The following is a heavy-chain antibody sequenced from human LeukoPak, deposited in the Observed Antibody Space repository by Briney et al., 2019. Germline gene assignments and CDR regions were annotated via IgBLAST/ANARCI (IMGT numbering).Heavy chain of an antibody. J-gene: IGHJ4*02. CDR2: FDPEDGET. Sequence: ASVKVSCKVSGYTLTELSMHWVRQAPGKGLEWMGGFDPEDGETIYAQKFQGRVTMTEDTSTDTVYMELSSLRSADTAVYYCARNVGELYSTNFDYWGQGTLVTVSS. D-gene: IGHD1-7*01. V-gene: IGHV1-24*01. CDR3: ARNVGELYSTNFDY. CDR1: GYTLTELS.